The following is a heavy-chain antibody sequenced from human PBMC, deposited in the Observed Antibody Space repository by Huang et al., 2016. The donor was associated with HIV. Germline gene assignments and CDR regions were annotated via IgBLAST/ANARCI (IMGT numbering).Heavy chain of an antibody. Sequence: QVQLVQSGAEVKKPGASVKLSCKASGYTFTRNGISWVRQAPGQALEWMGWISGHNGNTRYEQRFQDRVIMTTDTSTRTAYMELRNLRPEDTAIYYCAGDGAYYPGGGNAFDIWGQGTMVSVSS. CDR2: ISGHNGNT. CDR3: AGDGAYYPGGGNAFDI. CDR1: GYTFTRNG. J-gene: IGHJ3*02. D-gene: IGHD3-22*01. V-gene: IGHV1-18*01.